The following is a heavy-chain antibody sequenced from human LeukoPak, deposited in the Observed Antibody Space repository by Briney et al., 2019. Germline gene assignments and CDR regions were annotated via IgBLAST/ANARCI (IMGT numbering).Heavy chain of an antibody. CDR1: GGSISSYY. J-gene: IGHJ6*04. CDR2: IHSSGNT. D-gene: IGHD2-2*01. V-gene: IGHV4-4*07. CDR3: ARGGCSSTSCSPV. Sequence: SETLSLTRTVSGGSISSYYWSWIRIRQPAGKGLEWIGRIHSSGNTNYNPSLKGRVTMSVDTSKNQFSLSLTSVTAEDTAVYYCARGGCSSTSCSPVWGKGITVTVSS.